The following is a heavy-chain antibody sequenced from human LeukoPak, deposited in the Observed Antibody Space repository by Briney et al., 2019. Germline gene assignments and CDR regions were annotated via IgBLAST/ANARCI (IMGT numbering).Heavy chain of an antibody. D-gene: IGHD5-18*01. CDR1: GFTFSSYG. CDR3: ARGLRGYSYYMDV. J-gene: IGHJ6*03. CDR2: IYSGGST. V-gene: IGHV3-66*01. Sequence: GGTLRLSCAASGFTFSSYGMSWVRQAPGKGLEWVSVIYSGGSTYYADSVKGRFTISRDNSKNTLYLQMNSLRAEDTAVYYCARGLRGYSYYMDVWGKGTTVTISS.